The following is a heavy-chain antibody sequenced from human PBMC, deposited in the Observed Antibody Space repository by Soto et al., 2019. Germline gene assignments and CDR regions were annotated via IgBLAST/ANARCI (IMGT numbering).Heavy chain of an antibody. V-gene: IGHV1-69*05. CDR1: GGTFSSYA. CDR2: IIPIFGTA. CDR3: ARDLLTWTKSYCGGECYLRYYFGY. Sequence: QVQLVQSGAEVKKPGSSVKVSCKASGGTFSSYAISWVRQAPGQGLEWMGGIIPIFGTANYAQKFQGRVTITSDESTSTAYMELSSLRSEDTAVYYCARDLLTWTKSYCGGECYLRYYFGYWGQGTLVTVSS. D-gene: IGHD2-21*01. J-gene: IGHJ4*02.